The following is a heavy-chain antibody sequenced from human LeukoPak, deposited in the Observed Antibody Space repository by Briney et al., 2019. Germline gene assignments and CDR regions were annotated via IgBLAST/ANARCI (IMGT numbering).Heavy chain of an antibody. CDR3: AKGRYGSSRYPFDY. J-gene: IGHJ4*02. Sequence: GGSLRLSCAASGFTFSGCAMGWVRQAPGKGLEWVSVISGGGGSTYYADSVKGWFTISRDNSKNTLYLQMNSLRAEDTAVYYCAKGRYGSSRYPFDYWGQGTLVTVSS. D-gene: IGHD6-13*01. CDR1: GFTFSGCA. V-gene: IGHV3-23*01. CDR2: ISGGGGST.